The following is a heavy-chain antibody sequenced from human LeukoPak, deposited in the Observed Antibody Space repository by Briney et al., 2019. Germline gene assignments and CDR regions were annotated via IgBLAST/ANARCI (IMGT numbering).Heavy chain of an antibody. V-gene: IGHV3-21*01. CDR2: ISSSSSYI. D-gene: IGHD2-2*02. CDR3: ARDACSSTSCYKTGGYYYYMDV. J-gene: IGHJ6*03. CDR1: GFTFSSYS. Sequence: PGGSLRLSCAASGFTFSSYSMNWVRQAPGKGLEWVSSISSSSSYIYYADSVKGRFTISRDNAKNSLYLQMNSLRAEDTAVYYCARDACSSTSCYKTGGYYYYMDVWGKGTTVTVSS.